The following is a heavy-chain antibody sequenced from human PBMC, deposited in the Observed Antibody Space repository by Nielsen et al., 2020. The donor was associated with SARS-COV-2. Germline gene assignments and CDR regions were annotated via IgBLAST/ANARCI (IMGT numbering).Heavy chain of an antibody. CDR3: AKGDMVHDFWSGYGEGNFDY. CDR1: GFTFSSYA. CDR2: ISGSGGST. J-gene: IGHJ4*02. Sequence: GESLKISCAASGFTFSSYAMSWVRQAPGKGLEWVSAISGSGGSTYYADSVKGRFTISRDNSKNTLYLQMNSLRAEDTAVYYCAKGDMVHDFWSGYGEGNFDYWGQGTLVTVSS. V-gene: IGHV3-23*01. D-gene: IGHD3-3*01.